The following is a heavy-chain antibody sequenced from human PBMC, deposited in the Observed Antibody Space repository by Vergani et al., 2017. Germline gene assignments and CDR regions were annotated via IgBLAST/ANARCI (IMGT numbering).Heavy chain of an antibody. CDR1: GFTFDDYG. J-gene: IGHJ6*03. CDR3: ARAPSTHCSSTSCHLTPYYYYYMDV. CDR2: ISYDGSNK. Sequence: VQLVESGGGVVRPGGSLRLSCAASGFTFDDYGMHWVRQAPGKGLEWVAVISYDGSNKYYADSVKGRFTISRDNAKNSLYLQMNSLRAEDTAVYYCARAPSTHCSSTSCHLTPYYYYYMDVWGKGTTVTVSS. V-gene: IGHV3-30*03. D-gene: IGHD2-2*01.